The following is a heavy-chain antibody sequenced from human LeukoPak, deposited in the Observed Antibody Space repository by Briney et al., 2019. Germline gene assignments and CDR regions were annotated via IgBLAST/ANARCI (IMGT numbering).Heavy chain of an antibody. Sequence: SGTLSLTWTVSGGSISSGSYYWGWIRQPPGKGLEWIASMYYSGTTFYSPSLKSRVTISVDTSKNQLSLKLGSVTAADTAVYYCARHPPRDGSAFDYWGQGTLVTVSS. CDR2: MYYSGTT. CDR1: GGSISSGSYY. V-gene: IGHV4-39*01. CDR3: ARHPPRDGSAFDY. J-gene: IGHJ4*02.